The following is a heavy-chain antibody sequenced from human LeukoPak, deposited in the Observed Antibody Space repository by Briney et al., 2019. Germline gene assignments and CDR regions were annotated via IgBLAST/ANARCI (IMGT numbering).Heavy chain of an antibody. Sequence: GASVKVSCKASGYTFTSYDINWVRQATGQGLEWMGWMNPNSGNTGYAQKFQGRVTITRNTSISTAYMELSSLRSEDTAVYYCARDLPRIQLSQDDAFDIWGQGTMVTVSS. CDR3: ARDLPRIQLSQDDAFDI. V-gene: IGHV1-8*03. J-gene: IGHJ3*02. CDR2: MNPNSGNT. D-gene: IGHD5-18*01. CDR1: GYTFTSYD.